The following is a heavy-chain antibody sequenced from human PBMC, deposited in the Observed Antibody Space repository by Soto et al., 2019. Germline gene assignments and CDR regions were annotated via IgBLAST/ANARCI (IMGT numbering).Heavy chain of an antibody. CDR2: ISFDGSNE. CDR1: GFTFSDYP. D-gene: IGHD4-17*01. Sequence: PGGSLRLSCAASGFTFSDYPMHWVRQAPGKGLEWVAIISFDGSNEHYADSVQGRFTISRDNSENTLYLQMNSLRADDTAVYYCARPAATVIFYSGMDVWGQGTTVTVSS. J-gene: IGHJ6*02. V-gene: IGHV3-30-3*01. CDR3: ARPAATVIFYSGMDV.